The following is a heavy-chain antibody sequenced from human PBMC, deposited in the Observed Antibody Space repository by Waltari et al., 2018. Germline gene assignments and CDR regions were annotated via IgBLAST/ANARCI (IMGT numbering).Heavy chain of an antibody. CDR1: GFTFDDYA. CDR2: INYNSASI. D-gene: IGHD3-22*01. Sequence: EVQLVASGGGLVQPGRSLRLPCVGPGFTFDDYAMHWVRQPPGKGLEWVSGINYNSASIGYGESVKGRFIISRDNARNSLYLQMNSLTTEDTALYYCLKKNDEVFDRNGLVYDAFDMWGQGTMVTVSP. V-gene: IGHV3-9*01. J-gene: IGHJ3*02. CDR3: LKKNDEVFDRNGLVYDAFDM.